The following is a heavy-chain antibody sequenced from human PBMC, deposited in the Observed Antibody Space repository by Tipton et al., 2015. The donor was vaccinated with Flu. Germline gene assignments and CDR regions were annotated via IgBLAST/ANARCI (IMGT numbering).Heavy chain of an antibody. Sequence: LRLSCTVSGGSVTSDNYYWNWIRQHPGKGLEWIGYIYYSGGTYYNPSLKGRVAFSVDTSKNQFSLNLSSATAADTAVYYCATQYYHDTSGNHYSDYWGQGTLVTVSS. V-gene: IGHV4-31*02. CDR2: IYYSGGT. CDR1: GGSVTSDNYY. D-gene: IGHD3-22*01. J-gene: IGHJ4*02. CDR3: ATQYYHDTSGNHYSDY.